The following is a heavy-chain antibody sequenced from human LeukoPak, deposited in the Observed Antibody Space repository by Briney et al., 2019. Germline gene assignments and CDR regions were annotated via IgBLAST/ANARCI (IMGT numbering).Heavy chain of an antibody. D-gene: IGHD6-6*01. CDR1: GYSISSGYY. J-gene: IGHJ4*02. CDR2: IFYIGST. CDR3: ARDRIAARELDY. Sequence: SETLSLTCAVSGYSISSGYYWSWIRQPPGKGLEWIGYIFYIGSTNYNPSLKSRVTISLDTSKNQFSLKLSSVTAADTAIYYCARDRIAARELDYWGQGTLVTVSS. V-gene: IGHV4-61*01.